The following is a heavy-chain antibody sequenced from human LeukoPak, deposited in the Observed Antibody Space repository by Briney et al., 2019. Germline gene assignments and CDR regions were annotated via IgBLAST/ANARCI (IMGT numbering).Heavy chain of an antibody. J-gene: IGHJ1*01. CDR3: ARDFRVGYLGYCSGGSCYDEYFQH. CDR1: GGTFSSYA. D-gene: IGHD2-15*01. V-gene: IGHV1-69*04. Sequence: SVKVSCKASGGTFSSYAISWVRQAPGQGLEWMGRIIPILGIANYAQKFQGRVTITADKSTSTAYMELSSLRSEDTAVYYCARDFRVGYLGYCSGGSCYDEYFQHWGQGTLVTVSS. CDR2: IIPILGIA.